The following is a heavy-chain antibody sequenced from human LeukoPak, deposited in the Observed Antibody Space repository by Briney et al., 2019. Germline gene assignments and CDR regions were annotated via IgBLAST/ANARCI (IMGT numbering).Heavy chain of an antibody. V-gene: IGHV1-46*01. J-gene: IGHJ4*02. CDR3: ARDGVATTDNSRYYFDY. Sequence: GASVTVSCKASGYTFTSYYMHWVRQAPGHGLEWMGIINPSGGSTNFAQKFQGRVTMTRDTSTSTVYMDLSSLRSEDTAVYYCARDGVATTDNSRYYFDYWGQGTLVTVSS. CDR1: GYTFTSYY. D-gene: IGHD5-24*01. CDR2: INPSGGST.